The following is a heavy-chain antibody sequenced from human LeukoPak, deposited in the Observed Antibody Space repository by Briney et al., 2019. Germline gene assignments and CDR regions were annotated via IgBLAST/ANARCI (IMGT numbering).Heavy chain of an antibody. CDR3: AVEDIVVVGAFDI. J-gene: IGHJ3*02. CDR2: INHSGST. V-gene: IGHV4-34*01. CDR1: GGSFSGYY. D-gene: IGHD2-2*01. Sequence: SETLSLTCAVYGGSFSGYYWSWIRQPPGKGLEWIGEINHSGSTNYNPSLKSRVTISVDTSKNQFSLKLSSVTAADTAVYYCAVEDIVVVGAFDIWGQGTMVTVSS.